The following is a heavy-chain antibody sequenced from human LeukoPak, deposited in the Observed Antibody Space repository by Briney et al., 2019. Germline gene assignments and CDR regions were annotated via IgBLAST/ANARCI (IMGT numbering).Heavy chain of an antibody. V-gene: IGHV3-48*03. CDR1: GFTFSSYE. CDR3: ARGLGGYDAFDI. Sequence: GGSLRLSCAASGFTFSSYEMNWVRQAPGKGLEWVSYISSSGRTIDYTDSVKGRFTISRDNAKNSLFLQMNSLRAEDTAVYYCARGLGGYDAFDIWGQGTMVTVSS. J-gene: IGHJ3*02. D-gene: IGHD5-18*01. CDR2: ISSSGRTI.